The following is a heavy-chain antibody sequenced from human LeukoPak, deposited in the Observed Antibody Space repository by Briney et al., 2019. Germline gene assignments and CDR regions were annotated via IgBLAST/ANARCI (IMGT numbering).Heavy chain of an antibody. V-gene: IGHV3-23*01. CDR2: ISGSGSGT. CDR1: GFTFGSYA. CDR3: AKDKDNYYDSSGYYLGYFDH. J-gene: IGHJ4*02. Sequence: GGSLRLSCAASGFTFGSYAMSWVRQLPGKGLEWVSGISGSGSGTYYADSVKGRFTISRDNSKNTVYLQMNNLRADDTAVYSCAKDKDNYYDSSGYYLGYFDHWGQGTLVIVS. D-gene: IGHD3-22*01.